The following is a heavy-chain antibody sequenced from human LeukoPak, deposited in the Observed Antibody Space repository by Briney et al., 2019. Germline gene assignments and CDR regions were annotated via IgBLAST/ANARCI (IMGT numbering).Heavy chain of an antibody. CDR3: ARAGIAVAVDY. Sequence: EASVNVSCKASGYTFTSYYMHWVRQAPGQGLEWMGIINPSGGSTSYAQKFQGRVTMTRDTSTSTVYMELSSLRSEDTAVYYCARAGIAVAVDYWGQGTLVTVSS. V-gene: IGHV1-46*01. D-gene: IGHD6-19*01. CDR2: INPSGGST. CDR1: GYTFTSYY. J-gene: IGHJ4*02.